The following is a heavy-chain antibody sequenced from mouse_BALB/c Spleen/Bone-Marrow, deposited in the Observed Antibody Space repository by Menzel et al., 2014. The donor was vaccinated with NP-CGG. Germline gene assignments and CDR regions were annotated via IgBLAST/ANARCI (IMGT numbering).Heavy chain of an antibody. Sequence: QGVESGGGLVQPGGSRKLSCVASGFTFSSFGMHWVRQAPEKGLEWVAYISSGSSSTYYADTLKGRFTISRDNPKNTLFLQMTSLRSEDTAMYYCARGYYYGSSHYWYFDVWGAGTTVTVSS. V-gene: IGHV5-17*02. CDR1: GFTFSSFG. CDR3: ARGYYYGSSHYWYFDV. CDR2: ISSGSSST. D-gene: IGHD1-1*01. J-gene: IGHJ1*01.